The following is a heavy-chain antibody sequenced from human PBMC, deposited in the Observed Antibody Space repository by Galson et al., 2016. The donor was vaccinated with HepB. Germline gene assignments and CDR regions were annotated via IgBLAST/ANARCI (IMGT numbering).Heavy chain of an antibody. D-gene: IGHD5-24*01. J-gene: IGHJ6*02. CDR2: ITPDNGNT. Sequence: QSGAEVKKPGASVKVSCKASGYTFSSYPIHWVRQAPGQGLEWMGIITPDNGNTVYAQKFQGSVTMTSDTSTSTVYMEVSSLRSEHTAVYYCARDKERWVQYNYYFGMDVWGQGTTVTVSS. CDR3: ARDKERWVQYNYYFGMDV. V-gene: IGHV1-46*01. CDR1: GYTFSSYP.